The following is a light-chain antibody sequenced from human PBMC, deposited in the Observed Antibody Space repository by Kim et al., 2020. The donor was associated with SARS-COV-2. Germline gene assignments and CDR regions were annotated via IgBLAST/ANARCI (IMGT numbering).Light chain of an antibody. CDR1: NSNIGSHT. CDR3: AAWDDSLPGVV. CDR2: TDN. Sequence: GQRVTIYCSGSNSNIGSHTVNWYQQLPGTAPTLLIYTDNQRPSGVPDRFSGSKSGTSASLAISGLQPEDEADYYCAAWDDSLPGVVFGGGTQLTVL. V-gene: IGLV1-44*01. J-gene: IGLJ3*02.